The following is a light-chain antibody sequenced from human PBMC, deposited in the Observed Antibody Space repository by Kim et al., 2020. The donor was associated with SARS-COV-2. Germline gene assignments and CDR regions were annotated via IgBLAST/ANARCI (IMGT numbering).Light chain of an antibody. J-gene: IGKJ2*01. CDR2: AAS. Sequence: VSPGYGATHSGRATQSVSNDVAWYQQHPGQPPRLLMYAASTRATGIPARFSGSGSGTEFTLTISSLQSEVIAIYHCQQYDNWPGTFGQGTKLEI. CDR3: QQYDNWPGT. CDR1: QSVSND. V-gene: IGKV3-15*01.